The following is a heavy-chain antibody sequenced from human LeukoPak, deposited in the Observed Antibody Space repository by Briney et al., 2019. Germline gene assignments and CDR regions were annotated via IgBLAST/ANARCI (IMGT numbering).Heavy chain of an antibody. CDR1: GFPFRDFY. V-gene: IGHV3-11*06. D-gene: IGHD3-10*01. CDR2: ISSSDTYT. Sequence: GGSLRLSCAASGFPFRDFYMSWVRQAPGKGLEWLSYISSSDTYTYYADSVRGRFSISRDNANNSLFLHMNSLRAGDTAVYYCARDLPRSDGMDVWGQGTTVTVSS. CDR3: ARDLPRSDGMDV. J-gene: IGHJ6*02.